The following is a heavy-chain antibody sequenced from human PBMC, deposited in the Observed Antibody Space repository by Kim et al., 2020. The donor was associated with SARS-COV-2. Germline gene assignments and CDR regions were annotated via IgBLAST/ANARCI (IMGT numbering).Heavy chain of an antibody. J-gene: IGHJ3*02. CDR2: INHSGST. CDR1: GGSFSGYY. CDR3: ARTAYSGYGPPGAFDI. V-gene: IGHV4-34*01. Sequence: SETLSLTCAVYGGSFSGYYWSWIRQPPGKGLEWIGEINHSGSTNYNPSLKSRVTISVDTSKNQFSLKLSSVTAADTAVYYCARTAYSGYGPPGAFDIWG. D-gene: IGHD5-12*01.